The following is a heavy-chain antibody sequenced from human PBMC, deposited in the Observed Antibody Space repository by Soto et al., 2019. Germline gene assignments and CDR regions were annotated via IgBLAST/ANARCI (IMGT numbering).Heavy chain of an antibody. D-gene: IGHD4-17*01. J-gene: IGHJ5*01. V-gene: IGHV1-18*04. CDR2: ISAYNGNT. CDR3: ARVLNTETETILPLDYGDYHWFDS. CDR1: WCTVTGYS. Sequence: WCTVTGYSIVGVRQANKKVLEWMGWISAYNGNTNYAQKLQGRVTMTTDTSTSTAYMELRSLRSDDTAVYYCARVLNTETETILPLDYGDYHWFDSWCQGILVTVS.